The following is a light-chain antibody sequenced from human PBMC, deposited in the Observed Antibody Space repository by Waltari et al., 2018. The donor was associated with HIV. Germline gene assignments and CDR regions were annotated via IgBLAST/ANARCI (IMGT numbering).Light chain of an antibody. Sequence: SYELTQPPSVSVSPGQTASITCSGEKLGENYACWYQQKPGQSPVVVIYQDRKRPSGIPERISVSNSGNTATLTINGTQAMDESDYYCQAWDSSTVIFGGGTRLTVL. CDR1: KLGENY. V-gene: IGLV3-1*01. CDR3: QAWDSSTVI. CDR2: QDR. J-gene: IGLJ2*01.